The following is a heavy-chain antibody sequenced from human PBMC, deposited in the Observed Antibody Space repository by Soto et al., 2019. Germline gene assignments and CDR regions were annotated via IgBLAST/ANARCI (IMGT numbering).Heavy chain of an antibody. J-gene: IGHJ5*02. Sequence: PSETLSLTCTVSGGSISSGGYYWSWIRQHPGKGPEWIGYIYYSGSTYYNPSLKSRVTISVDTSNNQFSLKLSSVTAADTAVYYCARDQYYAYVWGSYRSSYNWFDPWGQGTLVTVSS. V-gene: IGHV4-31*03. D-gene: IGHD3-16*02. CDR3: ARDQYYAYVWGSYRSSYNWFDP. CDR2: IYYSGST. CDR1: GGSISSGGYY.